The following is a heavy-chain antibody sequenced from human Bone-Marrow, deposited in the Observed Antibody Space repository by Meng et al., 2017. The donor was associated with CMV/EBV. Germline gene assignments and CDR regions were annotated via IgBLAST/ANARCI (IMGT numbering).Heavy chain of an antibody. CDR2: INHSGST. Sequence: SETLSLTCAVYGGSFSGYYWSWIRQPPGKGLEWIGEINHSGSTNYNPSIKSRVTISVDTSKNRFSLKLSSVADADTAVYHCARAIWGRGYAILDNWGQGTLVTVSS. V-gene: IGHV4-34*01. D-gene: IGHD5-12*01. J-gene: IGHJ4*02. CDR3: ARAIWGRGYAILDN. CDR1: GGSFSGYY.